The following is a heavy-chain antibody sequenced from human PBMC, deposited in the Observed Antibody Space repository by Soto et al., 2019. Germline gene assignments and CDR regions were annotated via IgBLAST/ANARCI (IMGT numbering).Heavy chain of an antibody. CDR1: GGSISSGGYY. J-gene: IGHJ5*02. CDR3: ARDPSPKLGLDP. CDR2: IYYSGST. D-gene: IGHD6-6*01. Sequence: QVQLQESGPGLVKPSQTLSLTCTVSGGSISSGGYYWSWIRQHPGKGLEWIGYIYYSGSTYYNPSLCSRVTISVDKSKNRLSLKLSSVTAADTAVYYCARDPSPKLGLDPWGQGTLVTVSS. V-gene: IGHV4-31*03.